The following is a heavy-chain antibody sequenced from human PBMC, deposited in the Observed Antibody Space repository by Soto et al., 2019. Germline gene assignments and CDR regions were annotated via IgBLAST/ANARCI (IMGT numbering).Heavy chain of an antibody. CDR1: GFSLTTSGVG. Sequence: SGPTLVNPTQTLTLTCTFSGFSLTTSGVGVGWIRQPPGKALEWLAVIYWNDDKRYSPSLKSRLTITKDTSKNQVVLTMTNVDPVDTGTYYCAHQPYKYGSGGYCGWGQGTMVTVSS. D-gene: IGHD3-22*01. CDR3: AHQPYKYGSGGYCG. J-gene: IGHJ3*01. CDR2: IYWNDDK. V-gene: IGHV2-5*01.